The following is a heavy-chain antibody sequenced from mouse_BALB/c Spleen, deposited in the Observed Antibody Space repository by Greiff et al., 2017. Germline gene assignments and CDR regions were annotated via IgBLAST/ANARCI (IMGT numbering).Heavy chain of an antibody. CDR1: GFTFSSYA. D-gene: IGHD2-4*01. CDR2: ISSGGST. Sequence: EVQLQQSGGGLVKPGGSLKLSCAASGFTFSSYAMSWVRQTPEKRLEWVASISSGGSTYYPDSVKGRFTISRDNARNILYLQMSSLRSEDTAMYYCARGGIKGYFDYWGQGTTLTVSS. V-gene: IGHV5-6-5*01. J-gene: IGHJ2*01. CDR3: ARGGIKGYFDY.